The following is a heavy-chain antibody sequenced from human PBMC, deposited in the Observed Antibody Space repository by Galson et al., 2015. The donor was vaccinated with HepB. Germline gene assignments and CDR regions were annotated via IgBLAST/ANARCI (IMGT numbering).Heavy chain of an antibody. CDR1: GFTFSNYG. J-gene: IGHJ4*02. CDR2: ISSRREKI. Sequence: SLRLSCATSGFTFSNYGMTWVRQAPGKGLEWVSIISSRREKIGYADSVKGRFTVSRDNPKNTLYLQMNGLRGEDSAVYFCAKGGRDDYNDNFQYFDYWGQGILVTVSS. V-gene: IGHV3-23*01. CDR3: AKGGRDDYNDNFQYFDY. D-gene: IGHD5-24*01.